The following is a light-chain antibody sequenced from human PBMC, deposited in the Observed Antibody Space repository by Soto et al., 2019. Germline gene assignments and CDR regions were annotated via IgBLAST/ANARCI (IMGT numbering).Light chain of an antibody. J-gene: IGKJ1*01. CDR1: QSISSW. Sequence: DIQMTQSPSTLSASVGDRVTITCRASQSISSWLAWYQQKPWKAPKLLIYDASNLESGVPSRFRGSGSGTEFKLTISSLQPDDFATYYCRQYNSYSWTFDQGTKVEIK. CDR3: RQYNSYSWT. CDR2: DAS. V-gene: IGKV1-5*01.